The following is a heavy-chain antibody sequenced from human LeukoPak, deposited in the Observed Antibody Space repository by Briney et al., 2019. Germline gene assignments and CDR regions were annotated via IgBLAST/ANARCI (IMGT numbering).Heavy chain of an antibody. CDR3: ARVLSIAAAGSWVNWFDP. D-gene: IGHD6-13*01. CDR1: GFTFSNAW. V-gene: IGHV3-74*01. Sequence: GGSLRLSCAASGFTFSNAWMHWVRQAPGKGLVWVSRINSDGSSTSYADSVKGRFTISRDNAKNTLYLQMNSLRAEDTAVYYCARVLSIAAAGSWVNWFDPWGQGTLVTVSS. CDR2: INSDGSST. J-gene: IGHJ5*02.